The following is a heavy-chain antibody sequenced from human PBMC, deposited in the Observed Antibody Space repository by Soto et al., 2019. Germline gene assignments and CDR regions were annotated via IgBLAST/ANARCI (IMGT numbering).Heavy chain of an antibody. CDR2: IYYSGST. V-gene: IGHV4-59*01. Sequence: KQSQTLSLTCTVSGGSISSYYWSWIRQPPGKGLEWIGYIYYSGSTNYNPSLKSQVSISVDTAKNQFSLKLSSVTAADTAVYYCASSSRTGYYYYYMDVWGKGTTVTVSS. CDR1: GGSISSYY. CDR3: ASSSRTGYYYYYMDV. J-gene: IGHJ6*03. D-gene: IGHD6-6*01.